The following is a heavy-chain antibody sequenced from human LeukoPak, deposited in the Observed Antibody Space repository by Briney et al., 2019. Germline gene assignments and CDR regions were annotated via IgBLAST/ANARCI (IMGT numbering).Heavy chain of an antibody. V-gene: IGHV3-66*04. Sequence: QPGGSLRLSCAASGFTFSSNYMSWVRQAPGKGLEWVSVIYSGGSTYYADSVKGRFTISRDNSKNTLYLQMNSLRAEDTAVYYCAGRGRRGRYCSGGSCYPDYWSQGTLVTVSS. D-gene: IGHD2-15*01. CDR2: IYSGGST. J-gene: IGHJ4*02. CDR1: GFTFSSNY. CDR3: AGRGRRGRYCSGGSCYPDY.